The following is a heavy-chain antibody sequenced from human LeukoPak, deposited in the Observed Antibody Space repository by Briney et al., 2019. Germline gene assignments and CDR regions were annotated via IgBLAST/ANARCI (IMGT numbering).Heavy chain of an antibody. CDR2: ISGSGGST. CDR1: GFTFSSYG. V-gene: IGHV3-23*01. J-gene: IGHJ6*03. CDR3: AKDYRKVRGVSPARDYYMDV. Sequence: PGGSLRLSCAASGFTFSSYGMSWVRQAPGKGLEWVSAISGSGGSTYYADSVKGRFTISRDNSKNTLYLQMNSLRAEDTAVYYCAKDYRKVRGVSPARDYYMDVWGKGTTVTISS. D-gene: IGHD3-10*01.